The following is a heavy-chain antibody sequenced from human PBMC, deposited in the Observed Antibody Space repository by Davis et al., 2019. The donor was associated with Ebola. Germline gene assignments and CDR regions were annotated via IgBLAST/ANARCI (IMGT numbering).Heavy chain of an antibody. J-gene: IGHJ4*02. CDR3: ARRVEKGYYDSSGYQSGYYFDY. V-gene: IGHV5-51*01. CDR2: IYPGDSDT. D-gene: IGHD3-22*01. Sequence: GESLKISCKGSGYSFTSYWIGWVRQMPGKGLEWMGIIYPGDSDTRYSPSFQGQVTISADKSISTAYLQWSSLKASDTAMYYCARRVEKGYYDSSGYQSGYYFDYWGQGTLVTVSS. CDR1: GYSFTSYW.